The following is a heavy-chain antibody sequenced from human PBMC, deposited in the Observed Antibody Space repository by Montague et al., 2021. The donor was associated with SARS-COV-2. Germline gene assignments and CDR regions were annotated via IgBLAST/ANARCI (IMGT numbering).Heavy chain of an antibody. CDR3: ARGVVAAPPAVDY. CDR2: IYASGGT. CDR1: GEPISGFF. Sequence: SETLSLTCSVSGEPISGFFWNWIRQPAGKGLEWIGRIYASGGTDYNPSLESRVTMPVDTSKNQFSLKVNSVTAADTAMYYCARGVVAAPPAVDYWGRGTLVTVSS. J-gene: IGHJ4*02. D-gene: IGHD2-15*01. V-gene: IGHV4-4*07.